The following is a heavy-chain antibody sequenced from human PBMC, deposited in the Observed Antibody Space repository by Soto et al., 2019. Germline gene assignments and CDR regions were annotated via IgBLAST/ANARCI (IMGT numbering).Heavy chain of an antibody. V-gene: IGHV3-11*01. Sequence: GGSLRLSCAASGFTFSDHYMSWIRQAPGKGLEWDSYISYSVDVGTTYYADSVKGRFTISRDNAKNSVYLQMNSLRDEDTAVYYCARGHYGLDVWGQGTTVTVSS. CDR2: ISYSVDVGTT. CDR1: GFTFSDHY. CDR3: ARGHYGLDV. J-gene: IGHJ6*02.